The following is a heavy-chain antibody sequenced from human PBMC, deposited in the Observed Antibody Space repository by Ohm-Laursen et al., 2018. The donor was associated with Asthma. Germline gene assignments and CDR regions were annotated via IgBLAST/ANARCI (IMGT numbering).Heavy chain of an antibody. CDR1: GGSISSYY. V-gene: IGHV4-59*01. CDR2: IYYSGST. CDR3: ARAGGGSGWTYYFDY. Sequence: SQTLSLTCTVSGGSISSYYWSWIRQPPGKGLEWIGYIYYSGSTNYNPSLKSRVTISVDTSKNQFSLKLSSVTAADTAVYYCARAGGGSGWTYYFDYWGQGTLVTVSS. D-gene: IGHD6-19*01. J-gene: IGHJ4*02.